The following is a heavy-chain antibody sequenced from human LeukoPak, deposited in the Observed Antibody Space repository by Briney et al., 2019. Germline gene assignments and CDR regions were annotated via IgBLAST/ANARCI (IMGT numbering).Heavy chain of an antibody. J-gene: IGHJ4*02. D-gene: IGHD6-13*01. CDR2: IRSKVNSYAT. CDR3: TRHTIAAAGTAGDY. V-gene: IGHV3-73*01. CDR1: GFTFSGSA. Sequence: PGRSLRLSCAASGFTFSGSAIHWVRQSSGKGLEWVGRIRSKVNSYATAYAASVRGRFTISRDDSKNTAYLQMNSLKSEDTAVYYCTRHTIAAAGTAGDYWGQGTLVTVSS.